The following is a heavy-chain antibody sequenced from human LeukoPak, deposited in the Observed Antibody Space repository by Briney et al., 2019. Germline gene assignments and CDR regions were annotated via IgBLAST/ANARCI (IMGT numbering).Heavy chain of an antibody. CDR2: ISYDGGNK. J-gene: IGHJ4*02. CDR1: GFTFRSYG. Sequence: GGSQRLSCAASGFTFRSYGMHWVRPAPGKGLEWVAVISYDGGNKHYADPVKGRFTISRDNSKNTLYLQMNSLRAEDTAVYYCAKDRSTSNILTGYQDNWGQGTLVTVSS. CDR3: AKDRSTSNILTGYQDN. D-gene: IGHD3-9*01. V-gene: IGHV3-30*18.